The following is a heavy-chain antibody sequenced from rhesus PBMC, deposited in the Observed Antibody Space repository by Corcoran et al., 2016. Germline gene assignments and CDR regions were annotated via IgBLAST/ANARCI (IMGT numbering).Heavy chain of an antibody. CDR1: GFTFSNYA. CDR2: INSGGETT. J-gene: IGHJ4*01. CDR3: AKRGSGSWNS. D-gene: IGHD6-25*01. Sequence: EVTLVETGGGLVQPGGSLKLSCVASGFTFSNYAMTWVREAPGTGLGWVSSINSGGETTYYTDSVKGRFTISRDNSKNTLSLQMNSLRPEATAVYYCAKRGSGSWNSWGQGVLVTVSS. V-gene: IGHV3S5*01.